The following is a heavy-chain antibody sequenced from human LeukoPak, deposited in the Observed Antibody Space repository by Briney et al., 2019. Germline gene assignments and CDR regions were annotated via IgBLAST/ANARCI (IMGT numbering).Heavy chain of an antibody. CDR2: INRDGIEK. J-gene: IGHJ3*02. CDR1: GFTFSRQR. V-gene: IGHV3-7*01. D-gene: IGHD3-22*01. CDR3: ARDASYYDSGGYYDAFDI. Sequence: GGSPRVSCIASGFTFSRQRMIWVRQAPGKGVEGVANINRDGIEKKDVAHVKGRFAISRDNAKNSIFLQMNGLRVEETTVYYCARDASYYDSGGYYDAFDIWGQGTMVTVSS.